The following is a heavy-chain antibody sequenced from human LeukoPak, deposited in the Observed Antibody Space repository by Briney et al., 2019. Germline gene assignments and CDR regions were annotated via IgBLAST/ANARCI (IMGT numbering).Heavy chain of an antibody. V-gene: IGHV4-39*01. CDR3: ASHSAGYCTNGVCYTGHYFDY. Sequence: SETLSLTCTVSGGSISSSSYYWGWIRQPPGKGLEWIGSIYYSGSTYYNPSLKSRVTISVDTSKNQFSLKLSSVTAADTAVYYCASHSAGYCTNGVCYTGHYFDYWGQGTLVTVSS. J-gene: IGHJ4*02. CDR1: GGSISSSSYY. D-gene: IGHD2-8*01. CDR2: IYYSGST.